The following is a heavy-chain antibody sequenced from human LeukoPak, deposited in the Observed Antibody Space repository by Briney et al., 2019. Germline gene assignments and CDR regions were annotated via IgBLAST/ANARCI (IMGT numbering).Heavy chain of an antibody. V-gene: IGHV3-66*01. J-gene: IGHJ4*02. CDR3: ARDPGRMVRGVIIGGEDY. D-gene: IGHD3-10*01. Sequence: PGGSLRLSCAASGFTVSSNYMSWVRQAPGRGLEWVSVIYSGGSTYYADSVKGRFTISRDNSKNTLYLQMNSLRAEDTAVYYCARDPGRMVRGVIIGGEDYWGQGTLVTVSS. CDR1: GFTVSSNY. CDR2: IYSGGST.